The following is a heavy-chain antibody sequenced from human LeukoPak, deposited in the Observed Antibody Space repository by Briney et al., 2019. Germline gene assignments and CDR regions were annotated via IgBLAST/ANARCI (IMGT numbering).Heavy chain of an antibody. CDR3: ARHGGYSGNPMPFDS. J-gene: IGHJ4*02. V-gene: IGHV4-59*08. D-gene: IGHD4-23*01. CDR2: IYYSGTT. CDR1: GGSISSYY. Sequence: PSETLSLTCTVSGGSISSYYWSWIRQPPGKRLEWIAYIYYSGTTNYNPSLKSRVTISLDTSKNQFSLKLSSVTAADTAVYYCARHGGYSGNPMPFDSWGQGTLVTVSS.